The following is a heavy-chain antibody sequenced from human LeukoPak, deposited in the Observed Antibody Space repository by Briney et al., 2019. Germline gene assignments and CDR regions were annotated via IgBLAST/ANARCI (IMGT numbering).Heavy chain of an antibody. CDR2: ISDSGGRT. Sequence: GGSLRLSCAVAGITLSNYGMSWVRQAPGKGPEWVAGISDSGGRTNYADSVKGRFTISRDNPKNTLYLQMNSLRAEDTAVYFCAKRGVVIRVILVGFHKEAYYFDSWGQGALVTVSS. CDR3: AKRGVVIRVILVGFHKEAYYFDS. J-gene: IGHJ4*02. V-gene: IGHV3-23*01. D-gene: IGHD3-22*01. CDR1: GITLSNYG.